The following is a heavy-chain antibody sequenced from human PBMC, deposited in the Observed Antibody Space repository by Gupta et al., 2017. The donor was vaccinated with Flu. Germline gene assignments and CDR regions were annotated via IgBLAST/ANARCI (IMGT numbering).Heavy chain of an antibody. Sequence: QVQLVESGGGVVQPGRSLRLSCSASGLTSSSYGMLGVRQAPGKGLEWLAVRWYDGSNKYYADSVKGRFTISRDNSKNTLYLQMNSLRAEDTAVYYCARDHWELSYGMDVWGQGTTVTVSS. CDR2: RWYDGSNK. CDR3: ARDHWELSYGMDV. V-gene: IGHV3-33*01. J-gene: IGHJ6*02. D-gene: IGHD1-26*01. CDR1: GLTSSSYG.